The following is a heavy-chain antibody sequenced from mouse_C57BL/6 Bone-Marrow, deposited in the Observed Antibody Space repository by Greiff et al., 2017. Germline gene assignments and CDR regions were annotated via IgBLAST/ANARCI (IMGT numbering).Heavy chain of an antibody. Sequence: QVQLQQSGAELVKPGASVKISCKASGYAFSSYWMNWVKQRPGKGLEWIGQIYPGDGDTNYNGKFKGKATLTADKSSSTAYMQLSSLTSEDSAVYFCARDHYYGSSYARDYWGQGTSVTVSS. D-gene: IGHD1-1*01. CDR3: ARDHYYGSSYARDY. V-gene: IGHV1-80*01. J-gene: IGHJ4*01. CDR1: GYAFSSYW. CDR2: IYPGDGDT.